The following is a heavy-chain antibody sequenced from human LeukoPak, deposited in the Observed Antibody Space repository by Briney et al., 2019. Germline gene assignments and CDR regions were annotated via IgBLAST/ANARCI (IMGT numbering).Heavy chain of an antibody. V-gene: IGHV3-48*03. CDR3: ARTGGSYPYYFEY. CDR1: GFTFSSYE. J-gene: IGHJ4*02. Sequence: PGGSLRLSCAASGFTFSSYEMNWVRQAPGKGLEWVSYISSSGSTIYYADSVKGRFTLFRDNAKNSLYLQMNSLRAEDTAVYYCARTGGSYPYYFEYWGQGTLVTVSS. CDR2: ISSSGSTI. D-gene: IGHD1-26*01.